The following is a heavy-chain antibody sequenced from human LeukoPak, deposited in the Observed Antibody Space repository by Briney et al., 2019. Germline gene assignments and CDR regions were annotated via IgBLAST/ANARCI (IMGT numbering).Heavy chain of an antibody. CDR3: ARDITSTYLSYYYYYGMDV. J-gene: IGHJ6*02. CDR2: INTSGST. Sequence: SETLSLTCTVSGGSISSYYWSWIRQPAGKGLEWIGRINTSGSTNYNPSLKSRVTMSVDTSKNQFSLKLSSVTAADTAVYYCARDITSTYLSYYYYYGMDVWGQGTTVTVSS. V-gene: IGHV4-4*07. D-gene: IGHD5/OR15-5a*01. CDR1: GGSISSYY.